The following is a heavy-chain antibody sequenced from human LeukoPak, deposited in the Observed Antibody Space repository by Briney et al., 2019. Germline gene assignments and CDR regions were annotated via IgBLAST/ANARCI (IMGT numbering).Heavy chain of an antibody. CDR1: GYRFTSYW. CDR3: ATGYSGGRGAFDI. CDR2: IYPGDSDI. V-gene: IGHV5-51*01. Sequence: GESLKISCKGSGYRFTSYWIGWVRQMPGKGLECMGLIYPGDSDIRYSPPFQGQVTISADKSVSTSFLQWSSLKASDTAMYYCATGYSGGRGAFDIWGQGTMVTVSS. D-gene: IGHD6-19*01. J-gene: IGHJ3*02.